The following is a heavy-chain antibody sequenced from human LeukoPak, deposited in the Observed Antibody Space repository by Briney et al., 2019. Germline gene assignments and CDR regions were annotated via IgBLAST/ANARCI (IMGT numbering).Heavy chain of an antibody. CDR3: ARTYYYGSGSYGR. J-gene: IGHJ4*02. CDR2: INHSGSA. CDR1: GGSFSGYY. V-gene: IGHV4-34*01. Sequence: SETLSLTCAVYGGSFSGYYWSWIRQPPGKGLEWIGEINHSGSANYNPSLKSRVTISVDTSKNQFSLKLSSVTAADTAVYYCARTYYYGSGSYGRWGQGTLVTVSS. D-gene: IGHD3-10*01.